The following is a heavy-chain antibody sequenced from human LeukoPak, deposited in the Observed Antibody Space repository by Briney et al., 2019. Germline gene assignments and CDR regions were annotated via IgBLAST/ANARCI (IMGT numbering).Heavy chain of an antibody. D-gene: IGHD6-13*01. CDR1: GGSISSYY. CDR3: ARDEGAAAGKILRHDAFDI. CDR2: IYYSGST. J-gene: IGHJ3*02. V-gene: IGHV4-59*12. Sequence: SETLSLTCTVSGGSISSYYWSWIRQPPGKGLEWIGYIYYSGSTNYNPSLKSRVTISVDTSKNQFSLKLSSVTAADTAVYYCARDEGAAAGKILRHDAFDIWGQGTMVTVSS.